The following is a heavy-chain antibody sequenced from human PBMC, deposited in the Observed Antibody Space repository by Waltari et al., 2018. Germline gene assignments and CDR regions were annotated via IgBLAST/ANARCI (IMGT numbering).Heavy chain of an antibody. V-gene: IGHV4-34*01. D-gene: IGHD3-22*01. CDR2: INHKGST. Sequence: QVQLQQWGAGLLKPSETLSLTCAVYGGSFSGYYWSWIRQHPGKGLEWIGEINHKGSTNYNPYRKSRVTISVDTSKNQFSLKLSSVTAADTAVYYCARGPSRITMIVVVIRTGGFDYWGQGTLVTVSS. CDR1: GGSFSGYY. J-gene: IGHJ4*02. CDR3: ARGPSRITMIVVVIRTGGFDY.